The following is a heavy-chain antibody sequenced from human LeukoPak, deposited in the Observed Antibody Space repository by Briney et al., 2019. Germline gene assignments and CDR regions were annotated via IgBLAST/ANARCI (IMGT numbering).Heavy chain of an antibody. J-gene: IGHJ6*03. CDR3: ARAGSYGDYVTYYYYYIDV. Sequence: GGSLRLSCAASGFTFDDYGMSWVRQAPGKGLEWVCGLNWNGGSPNCADSVKGRFTISRDNAKNSLYLQMNTLKVEDTALYYCARAGSYGDYVTYYYYYIDVWGKGTTVTVSS. CDR1: GFTFDDYG. CDR2: LNWNGGSP. V-gene: IGHV3-20*04. D-gene: IGHD4-17*01.